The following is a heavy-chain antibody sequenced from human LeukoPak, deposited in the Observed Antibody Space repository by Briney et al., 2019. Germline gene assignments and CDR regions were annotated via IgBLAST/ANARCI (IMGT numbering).Heavy chain of an antibody. D-gene: IGHD5-18*01. CDR2: FYYSGRT. J-gene: IGHJ5*02. CDR1: GGSISSGVYS. V-gene: IGHV4-30-4*07. CDR3: ARDLTNTAMVNPFDP. Sequence: PSETLSLTCAVSGGSISSGVYSWSWIRQPPGKGLEWIGYFYYSGRTYYNPSLNSRVTISVDTSKNQFSLKLNSVTAADTAVYYCARDLTNTAMVNPFDPWGQGTLVTVSS.